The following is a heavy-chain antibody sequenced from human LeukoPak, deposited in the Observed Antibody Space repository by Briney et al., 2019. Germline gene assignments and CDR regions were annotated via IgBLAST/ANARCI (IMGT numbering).Heavy chain of an antibody. Sequence: TGGSLRLSCSASGFTFSSYAMHWVRQAPGKGLEYVSAISSNGGSTYYADSVKGRFTISRDNSKNTLHLQMSSLRAEDTAVYYCVKAGASSSWEVYYYYYGMDVWGQGTTVTVSS. CDR2: ISSNGGST. J-gene: IGHJ6*02. CDR3: VKAGASSSWEVYYYYYGMDV. V-gene: IGHV3-64D*09. CDR1: GFTFSSYA. D-gene: IGHD6-13*01.